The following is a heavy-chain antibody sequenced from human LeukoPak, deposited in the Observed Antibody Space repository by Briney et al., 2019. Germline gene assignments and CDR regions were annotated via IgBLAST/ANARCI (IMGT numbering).Heavy chain of an antibody. V-gene: IGHV3-21*01. CDR2: ISSSSSYI. J-gene: IGHJ4*02. Sequence: GGSLRLSCAASGFTFSSYSMNWVRQAPGKGLEWVSSISSSSSYIYYADSVKGRFTISRDNAKNSLYLQMNSLRAEDTAVYYCAKDGSVVVPAAIAQNFDYWGQGTLVTVSS. D-gene: IGHD2-2*01. CDR3: AKDGSVVVPAAIAQNFDY. CDR1: GFTFSSYS.